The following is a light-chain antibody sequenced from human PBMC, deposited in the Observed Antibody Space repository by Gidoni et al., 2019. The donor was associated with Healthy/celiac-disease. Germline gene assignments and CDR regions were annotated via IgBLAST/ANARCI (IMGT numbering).Light chain of an antibody. CDR3: QQRSNWWWT. V-gene: IGKV3-11*01. CDR2: DAS. CDR1: QSVSSY. J-gene: IGKJ1*01. Sequence: DIVLTQSPATLSLSPGERATLSCRASQSVSSYLAWYQQKPGQAPRLLIYDASNRATGIPARFSGSGSGKDFTLTISSLEPEDFAVYYCQQRSNWWWTFGQXTKVEIK.